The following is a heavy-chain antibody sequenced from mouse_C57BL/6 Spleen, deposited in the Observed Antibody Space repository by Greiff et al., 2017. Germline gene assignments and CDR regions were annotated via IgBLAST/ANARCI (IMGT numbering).Heavy chain of an antibody. V-gene: IGHV2-9*01. Sequence: VKLQESGPGLVAPSQCLTITCTASGFSLTSYGVHWVRQPPGKGLEWLGVIWGGGGTNNNSALVTRLCISKDNSKSQVFLKMNSLQTDDAAMYYCAKQTELGRFAYWGQGTLVTVSA. J-gene: IGHJ3*01. CDR3: AKQTELGRFAY. D-gene: IGHD4-1*01. CDR2: IWGGGGT. CDR1: GFSLTSYG.